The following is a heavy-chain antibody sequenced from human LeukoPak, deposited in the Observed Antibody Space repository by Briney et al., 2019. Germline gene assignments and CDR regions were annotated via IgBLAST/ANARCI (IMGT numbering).Heavy chain of an antibody. CDR3: ARDSGTTGEVKFDP. CDR1: GGSISTYY. V-gene: IGHV4-59*12. CDR2: IYYSGST. Sequence: PSETLSLTCTVSGGSISTYYWSWVRQPPGKGLEWIGYIYYSGSTNYNPSLKSRVTMSVDTSKNQFSLKLSSVTAADTAVYYCARDSGTTGEVKFDPRGQGTMVTVSS. D-gene: IGHD3-10*01. J-gene: IGHJ5*02.